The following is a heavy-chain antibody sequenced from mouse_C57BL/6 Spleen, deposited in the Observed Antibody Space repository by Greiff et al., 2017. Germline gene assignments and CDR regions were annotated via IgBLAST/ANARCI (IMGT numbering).Heavy chain of an antibody. V-gene: IGHV1-82*01. J-gene: IGHJ2*01. Sequence: QVQLQQSGPELVKPGASVKISCKASGYAFSSSWMNWVKQRPGKGLEWIGRIYPGDGDTNYNGKFKGKATLTADKSSSTAYMQLSSLTSEDSAVYFCAREAVESPVYLDYWGTGTTLTVSS. D-gene: IGHD6-1*01. CDR1: GYAFSSSW. CDR3: AREAVESPVYLDY. CDR2: IYPGDGDT.